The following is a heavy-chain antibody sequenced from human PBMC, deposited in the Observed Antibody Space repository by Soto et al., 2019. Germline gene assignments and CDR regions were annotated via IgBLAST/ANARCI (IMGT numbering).Heavy chain of an antibody. Sequence: QVQLQESGPGLVKPSGTLSLTCAVSGGSISSSNWWSWVRQPPGKGLEWIGEIYHSGSTNYDPSLKSRVTISIDKSKNQFSLRMSSVTAAATAMYYCARAAVIVRYYFDNWGQGTLVTVSS. D-gene: IGHD3-16*02. CDR3: ARAAVIVRYYFDN. CDR1: GGSISSSNW. CDR2: IYHSGST. V-gene: IGHV4-4*02. J-gene: IGHJ4*02.